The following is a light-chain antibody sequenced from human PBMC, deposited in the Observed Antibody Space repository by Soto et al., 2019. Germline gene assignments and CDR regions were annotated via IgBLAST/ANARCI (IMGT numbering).Light chain of an antibody. V-gene: IGKV1-33*01. CDR1: QDISYY. CDR3: QQFDNLPRT. Sequence: DIQMTQSPSSLSASVGDRVTITCQASQDISYYLNWYQQKPGKAPKLLIYDASNLKTGIPSRFSGSESGTDFTFTISSLQPEDIATYYCQQFDNLPRTFRQGTKLESK. CDR2: DAS. J-gene: IGKJ2*01.